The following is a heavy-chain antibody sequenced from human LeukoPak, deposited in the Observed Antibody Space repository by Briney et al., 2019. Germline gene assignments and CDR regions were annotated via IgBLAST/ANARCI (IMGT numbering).Heavy chain of an antibody. D-gene: IGHD6-19*01. V-gene: IGHV4-39*07. Sequence: SETLSLTCTVSGGSISSSSYYWGWIRQPPGKGLEWIGSFYYSGSTNYNPSLKSRVTISLDTSKKHFSLKLSSVTAADTAVYYCVRGHLVGGWFKYDAFDIWGQGTMVSVSS. J-gene: IGHJ3*02. CDR1: GGSISSSSYY. CDR2: FYYSGST. CDR3: VRGHLVGGWFKYDAFDI.